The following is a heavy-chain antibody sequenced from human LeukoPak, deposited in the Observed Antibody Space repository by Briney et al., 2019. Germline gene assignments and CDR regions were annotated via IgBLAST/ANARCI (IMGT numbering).Heavy chain of an antibody. J-gene: IGHJ4*02. CDR3: ARDTRTFDY. D-gene: IGHD2-2*01. V-gene: IGHV3-30-3*01. CDR2: ISYDGSNK. Sequence: GRSLRLSCAASGFTFSSYAMHWVRQAPGKGLEWVAVISYDGSNKYYADSVKGRFTISRDNSKNTLYLQMNSLRAEDTAVYYCARDTRTFDYWGQGTLVTVSS. CDR1: GFTFSSYA.